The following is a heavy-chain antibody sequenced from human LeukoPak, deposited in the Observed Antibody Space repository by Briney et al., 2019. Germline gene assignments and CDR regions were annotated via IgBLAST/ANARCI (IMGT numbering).Heavy chain of an antibody. D-gene: IGHD6-19*01. CDR3: AKDSSGPEYYFDY. Sequence: GGSLRLSCAASGFTFSSYAMSWVRQAPGKGLEWVSAISGSGGSTYYADSVKGRFTISRDNSKNTLYLQMNSLRAEDTAVYYCAKDSSGPEYYFDYWGRETLVTVSS. CDR2: ISGSGGST. J-gene: IGHJ4*02. V-gene: IGHV3-23*01. CDR1: GFTFSSYA.